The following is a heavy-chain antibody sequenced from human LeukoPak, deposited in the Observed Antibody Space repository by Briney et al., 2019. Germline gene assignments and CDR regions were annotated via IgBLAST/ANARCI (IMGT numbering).Heavy chain of an antibody. Sequence: SETLSLTCTLSGGSISSYYWSWIRQPPGKGLEWIGYIYTSGSTNYNPSLKSRVTISVDTSKNQFSLKLSSVTAADTAVYYCARSGYDFWSGYYIGYYYYYMDVWGKGTTVTVSS. CDR1: GGSISSYY. D-gene: IGHD3-3*01. CDR2: IYTSGST. J-gene: IGHJ6*03. V-gene: IGHV4-4*09. CDR3: ARSGYDFWSGYYIGYYYYYMDV.